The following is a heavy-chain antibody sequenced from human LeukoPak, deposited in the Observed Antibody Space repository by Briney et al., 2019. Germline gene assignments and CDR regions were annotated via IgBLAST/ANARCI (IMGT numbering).Heavy chain of an antibody. CDR2: IRNKGNNYAT. Sequence: GGSLRLSCAASGFTFSGSAMHWVRQASGKGLEWVGRIRNKGNNYATAYAASVIGRFTISRDDSKNTAYLHMNSLKTEDTAMYYCSSYGDSNYYMEVWGKGTTVTVSS. J-gene: IGHJ6*03. D-gene: IGHD4-17*01. V-gene: IGHV3-73*01. CDR3: SSYGDSNYYMEV. CDR1: GFTFSGSA.